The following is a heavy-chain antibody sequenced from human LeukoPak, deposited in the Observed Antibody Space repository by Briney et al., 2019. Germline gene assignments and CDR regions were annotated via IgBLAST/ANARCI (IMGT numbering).Heavy chain of an antibody. D-gene: IGHD2-15*01. CDR1: GGSISSSNW. CDR2: IYHSGSA. V-gene: IGHV4-4*02. Sequence: SETLSLTCAVSGGSISSSNWWSWVRQPPGKGLEWIGEIYHSGSANYNPSLKSRVTISVDKSKNQLSLKLSSVTAADTAVYYCARNYCSGGSCYWYFDLWGRGTLVTVSS. J-gene: IGHJ2*01. CDR3: ARNYCSGGSCYWYFDL.